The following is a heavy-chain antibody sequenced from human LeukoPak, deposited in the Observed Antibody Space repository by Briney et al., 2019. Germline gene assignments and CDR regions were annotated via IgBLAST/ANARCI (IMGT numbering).Heavy chain of an antibody. CDR2: IKQDGSEK. D-gene: IGHD5-18*01. V-gene: IGHV3-7*03. J-gene: IGHJ3*02. CDR1: GFTFSDYY. Sequence: GGSLRLSCAASGFTFSDYYMSWIRQAPGKGLEWVANIKQDGSEKYYVDSVKGRFTISRDNAKNSLYLQMNSLRAEDTAVYYCARDHEGLLWLKAFDIWGQGTMVTVSS. CDR3: ARDHEGLLWLKAFDI.